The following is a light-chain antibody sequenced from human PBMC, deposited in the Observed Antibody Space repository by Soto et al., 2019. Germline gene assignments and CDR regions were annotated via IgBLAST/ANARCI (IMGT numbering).Light chain of an antibody. Sequence: DIVMTQSPLSLSVTPGEPASISCRSSQSLLQSNGYKYLAWYLQKPGQSPQLLIYVTSNRASGVPDRFSGSGSGTDFTLKISRVEAEDVGVYYCMQTLQTPLTFGGGTKVEIK. J-gene: IGKJ4*01. V-gene: IGKV2-28*01. CDR2: VTS. CDR1: QSLLQSNGYKY. CDR3: MQTLQTPLT.